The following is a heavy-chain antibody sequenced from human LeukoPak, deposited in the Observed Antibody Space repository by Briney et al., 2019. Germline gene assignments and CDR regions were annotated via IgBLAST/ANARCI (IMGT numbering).Heavy chain of an antibody. J-gene: IGHJ4*02. D-gene: IGHD3-10*01. V-gene: IGHV1-18*01. Sequence: ASVKVSCKASGYTFTSYGISWVRQAPGQGLEWMGWISAYNGNTNYAQKLQGRVTMTTDTSTSTAYMELSSLRSEDTAVYYCAREGLLWFGDPSPVDYWGQGTLVTVSS. CDR3: AREGLLWFGDPSPVDY. CDR2: ISAYNGNT. CDR1: GYTFTSYG.